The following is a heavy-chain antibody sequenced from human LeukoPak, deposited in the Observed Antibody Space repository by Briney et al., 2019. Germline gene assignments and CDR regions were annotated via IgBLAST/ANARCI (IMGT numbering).Heavy chain of an antibody. CDR1: GFSFDIYA. D-gene: IGHD5-24*01. CDR2: IGTDERSV. J-gene: IGHJ4*02. Sequence: PGGSLRLSCAASGFSFDIYAMHWVRQAPGKGLEWVASIGTDERSVYYADSVKGRFTISRDNSKNTLYVQMNSLRAEDTAVYYCASGGMVTNPWGQYQFDYWGQGTLVTVSS. CDR3: ASGGMVTNPWGQYQFDY. V-gene: IGHV3-30*02.